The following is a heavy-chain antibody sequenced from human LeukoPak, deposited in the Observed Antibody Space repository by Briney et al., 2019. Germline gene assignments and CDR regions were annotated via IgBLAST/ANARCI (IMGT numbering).Heavy chain of an antibody. CDR2: IRYDGSNK. D-gene: IGHD1-26*01. CDR1: GFTFSSYG. J-gene: IGHJ4*02. Sequence: GGSLRLSCAASGFTFSSYGMHWVRQASGKGLEWVAFIRYDGSNKYYADSVKGRFTISRDNSKNTLYLQMNSLRAEDTAVYYSAKDRGYSGSYPADYWGQGTLVTVSS. CDR3: AKDRGYSGSYPADY. V-gene: IGHV3-30*02.